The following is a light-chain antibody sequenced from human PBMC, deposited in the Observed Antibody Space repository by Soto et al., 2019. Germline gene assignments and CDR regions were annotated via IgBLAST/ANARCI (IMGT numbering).Light chain of an antibody. V-gene: IGKV3-15*01. J-gene: IGKJ4*01. CDR3: QQFNQWPLT. CDR1: QSVYSN. CDR2: GSF. Sequence: EIVMTQSPATLSVSPGERVTLSCRASQSVYSNLAWYQQKPGQAPRLLIHGSFTRAAGIPGRFSGSGSGTDFTLTISGLQSEYFAVYYCQQFNQWPLTFGGGTKVEIE.